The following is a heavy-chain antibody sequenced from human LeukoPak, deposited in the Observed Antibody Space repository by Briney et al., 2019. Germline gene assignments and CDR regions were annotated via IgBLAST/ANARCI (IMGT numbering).Heavy chain of an antibody. CDR2: IYSGGST. CDR3: ARGVVGAIPAEYFQH. J-gene: IGHJ1*01. V-gene: IGHV3-53*01. D-gene: IGHD1-26*01. CDR1: GFTFSPYS. Sequence: GGSLRLSCVVSGFTFSPYSMNWVRQAPGKGLEWVSVIYSGGSTYYADSVKGRFTISRDNSKNTLYLQMNSLRAEDTAVYYCARGVVGAIPAEYFQHWGQGTLVTVSS.